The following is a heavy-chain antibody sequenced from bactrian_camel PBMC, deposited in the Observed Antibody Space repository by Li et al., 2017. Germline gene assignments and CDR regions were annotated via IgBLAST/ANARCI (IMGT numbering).Heavy chain of an antibody. CDR2: IDSGGIT. D-gene: IGHD2*01. V-gene: IGHV3S53*01. CDR1: KWPHSSYC. J-gene: IGHJ4*01. Sequence: HVQLVESGGGSVQAGGSLRLVCVHSKWPHSSYCMAWFRQAPGKEREEVASIDSGGITNYSVHVKGRFTISQDKGKNTVYLLMNNLKPDDSGTYYCAYESGTTPDLCRRRGPGGYYGQGTQVTVSS.